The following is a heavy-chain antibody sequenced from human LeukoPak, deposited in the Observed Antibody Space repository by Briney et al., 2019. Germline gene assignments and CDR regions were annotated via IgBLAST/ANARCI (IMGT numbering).Heavy chain of an antibody. CDR1: GFTFSSYS. V-gene: IGHV3-21*01. CDR3: ARAGYDILTGYYSSVY. D-gene: IGHD3-9*01. J-gene: IGHJ4*02. Sequence: GGSLRLSCAASGFTFSSYSMNWVRHAPGKGLEWVSSISSSSSYIYYADSVKGRFTISRDNAKNSLYLQMNSLRAEDTAVYYCARAGYDILTGYYSSVYWGQGTLVTVSS. CDR2: ISSSSSYI.